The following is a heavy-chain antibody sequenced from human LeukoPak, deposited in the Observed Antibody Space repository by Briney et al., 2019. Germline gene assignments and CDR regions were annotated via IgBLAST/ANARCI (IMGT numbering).Heavy chain of an antibody. Sequence: SETLSLTCTVSGGSISNYYWSWIRQPAGRGLEWIGRIYSTGSTNYNPSLSSRVTMSVDTSKNQFSLKLDSVTAADTAVYYCARDRRGDRVSDYFDFWGQGALVTVSS. CDR3: ARDRRGDRVSDYFDF. CDR2: IYSTGST. V-gene: IGHV4-4*07. CDR1: GGSISNYY. J-gene: IGHJ4*02. D-gene: IGHD7-27*01.